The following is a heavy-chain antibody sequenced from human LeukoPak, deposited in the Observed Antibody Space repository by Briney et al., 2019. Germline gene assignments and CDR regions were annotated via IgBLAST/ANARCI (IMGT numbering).Heavy chain of an antibody. Sequence: PSETLSLICTVSGGSISSYYWSWIRQPPGKGLEWIGYIYYSGSTNYNPSLKSRVTISVDTSKNQFSLKLSSVTAADTAVYYCARYSGSYSFDYWGQGTLVTVSS. CDR3: ARYSGSYSFDY. CDR1: GGSISSYY. J-gene: IGHJ4*02. CDR2: IYYSGST. D-gene: IGHD1-26*01. V-gene: IGHV4-59*01.